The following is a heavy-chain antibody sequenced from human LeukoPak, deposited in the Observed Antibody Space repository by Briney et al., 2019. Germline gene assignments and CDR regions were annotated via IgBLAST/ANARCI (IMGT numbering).Heavy chain of an antibody. V-gene: IGHV1-2*02. J-gene: IGHJ4*02. CDR1: GYTFTGYY. Sequence: ASVKVSCKASGYTFTGYYMHWVRQAPGQGLEWMGWINPNSGGTNYAQKFQGRVTITADKSTSTAYMELSSLRSEDTAVYYCARDGAPISGHDYWGQGTLVTVSS. CDR2: INPNSGGT. D-gene: IGHD6-25*01. CDR3: ARDGAPISGHDY.